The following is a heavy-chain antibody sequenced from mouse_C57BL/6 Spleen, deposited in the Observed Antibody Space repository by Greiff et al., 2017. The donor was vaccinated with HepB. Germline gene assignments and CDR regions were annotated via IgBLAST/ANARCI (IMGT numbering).Heavy chain of an antibody. J-gene: IGHJ3*01. D-gene: IGHD2-2*01. CDR3: ARNGYDAGFAY. CDR1: GYTFTSYT. CDR2: INPSSGYT. V-gene: IGHV1-4*01. Sequence: QVQLKQSGAELARPGASVKMSCKASGYTFTSYTMHWVKQRPGQGLEWIGYINPSSGYTKYNQKFKDKATLTADKSSSTAYMQLSSLTSEDSAVYYCARNGYDAGFAYWGQGTLVTVSA.